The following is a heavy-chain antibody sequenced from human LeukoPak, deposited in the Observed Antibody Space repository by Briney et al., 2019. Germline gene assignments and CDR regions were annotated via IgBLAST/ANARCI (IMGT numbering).Heavy chain of an antibody. CDR2: IKQDGSEK. Sequence: PGGSLRLPCAASGFTFSSYWMSWVRQAPGKGLEWVANIKQDGSEKYYVDSVKGRFTISRDNAKNSLYLQMNSLRAEDTAVYYCARDLSGSYSDDAFDIWGQGTMVTVSS. CDR1: GFTFSSYW. V-gene: IGHV3-7*01. CDR3: ARDLSGSYSDDAFDI. D-gene: IGHD1-26*01. J-gene: IGHJ3*02.